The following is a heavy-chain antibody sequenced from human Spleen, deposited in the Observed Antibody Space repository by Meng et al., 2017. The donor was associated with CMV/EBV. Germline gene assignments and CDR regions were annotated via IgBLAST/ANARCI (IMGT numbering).Heavy chain of an antibody. V-gene: IGHV1-69*05. D-gene: IGHD3-3*01. CDR1: GGTFSSYA. J-gene: IGHJ6*02. CDR2: IIPIFSVA. Sequence: SVKVSCKASGGTFSSYAFSWVRQAPGQGLEWMGGIIPIFSVANYAQKFQGRVTITTDESTSTAYMELSSLRSEDTAVYYCARDLRDDDFWSQKERPFYYYAMDVWGQGTTVTVS. CDR3: ARDLRDDDFWSQKERPFYYYAMDV.